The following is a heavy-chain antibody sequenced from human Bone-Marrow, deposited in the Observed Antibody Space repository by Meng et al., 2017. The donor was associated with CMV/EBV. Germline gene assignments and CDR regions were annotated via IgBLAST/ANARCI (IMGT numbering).Heavy chain of an antibody. CDR1: GYTFTANY. D-gene: IGHD7-27*01. J-gene: IGHJ4*02. V-gene: IGHV1-2*02. CDR2: IHPHRGDT. Sequence: ASVKVSCKASGYTFTANYIHWVRQAPGQGLEWMGWIHPHRGDTNYAQQFQGRVTLTRDTSINTGYMELTRLTSDDTAVYYCARDNNWGPDYWGQGTLVTVSS. CDR3: ARDNNWGPDY.